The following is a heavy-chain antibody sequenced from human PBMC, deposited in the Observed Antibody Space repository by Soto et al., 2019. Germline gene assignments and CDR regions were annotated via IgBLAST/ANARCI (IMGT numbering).Heavy chain of an antibody. CDR1: GGSISSYF. CDR3: ARDLAAVPRAFDY. V-gene: IGHV4-59*01. D-gene: IGHD6-13*01. CDR2: VYYTWTT. J-gene: IGHJ4*02. Sequence: SETLSLTCTVSGGSISSYFYIWVRRPPGKGLEWIGSVYYTWTTDYNPSLKSRVTISVDTSKTQFSLNLRSVTAADTAVYYCARDLAAVPRAFDYWGRGTLVTVSS.